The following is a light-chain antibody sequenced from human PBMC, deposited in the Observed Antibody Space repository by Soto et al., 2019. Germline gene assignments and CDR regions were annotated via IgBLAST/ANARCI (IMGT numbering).Light chain of an antibody. J-gene: IGKJ1*01. CDR3: QQYENYWT. Sequence: DIQMTESPSTLSAPAGDRVTITCRASQSISAWLAWYHQKPGKAPKLLIYDASNLESGVPSRFSGSGSGTEFTLTISNLQPDDFATYYCQQYENYWTFGQGTKVDIK. CDR1: QSISAW. CDR2: DAS. V-gene: IGKV1-5*01.